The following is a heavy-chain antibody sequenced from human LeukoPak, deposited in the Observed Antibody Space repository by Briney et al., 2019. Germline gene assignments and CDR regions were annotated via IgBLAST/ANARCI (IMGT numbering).Heavy chain of an antibody. D-gene: IGHD6-13*01. J-gene: IGHJ5*02. CDR2: ILYSGNS. Sequence: SETLSLTCGVSGASISSYYWSWIRQPPGKGLEWIGYILYSGNSNYSPSLKSRVTMSVDTSKNQFSLKLSSVTAADTAVYYCARGGAGSSWYYVSWFDPWGQGTLVTVSS. V-gene: IGHV4-59*08. CDR1: GASISSYY. CDR3: ARGGAGSSWYYVSWFDP.